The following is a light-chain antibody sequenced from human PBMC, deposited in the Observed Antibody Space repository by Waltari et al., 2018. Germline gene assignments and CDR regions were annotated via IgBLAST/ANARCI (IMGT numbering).Light chain of an antibody. V-gene: IGKV3-20*01. CDR2: DTS. J-gene: IGKJ1*01. CDR3: QEYVNLPAT. CDR1: QSVRRS. Sequence: EIVLTQSPGTLSLSPGDRATLSCRASQSVRRSLTWYQQKPGQAPRLLIYDTSTRATGIPDMFSGSGSGTDFSLTISRLEPEDFAVYYCQEYVNLPATFGQGTKVEIK.